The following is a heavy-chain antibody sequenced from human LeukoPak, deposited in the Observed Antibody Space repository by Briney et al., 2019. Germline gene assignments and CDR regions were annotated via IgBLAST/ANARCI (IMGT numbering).Heavy chain of an antibody. Sequence: GGSLRLSCAASGFTFSSHAMSWVRQAPGKGLEWVSSIGAGGYTTHYADSVKGRFTISRDNSKNTMYLHMNSLRAEDTAVYYCARVSSSTSCPDCYYMDVWGKGTTVTVSS. CDR3: ARVSSSTSCPDCYYMDV. CDR2: IGAGGYTT. CDR1: GFTFSSHA. J-gene: IGHJ6*03. V-gene: IGHV3-23*01. D-gene: IGHD2-2*01.